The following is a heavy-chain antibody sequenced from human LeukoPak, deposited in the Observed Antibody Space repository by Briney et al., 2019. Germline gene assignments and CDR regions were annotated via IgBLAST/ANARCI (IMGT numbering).Heavy chain of an antibody. CDR1: GFTFSSYA. Sequence: GGSLRLSSAASGFTFSSYAMHWVRQAPGKGLEWVAVISYDGSNKYYADSVKGRFTISRDNSKNTLYLQMNSLRAEDTAVYYCAKDGGALGHFDYWGQGTLVTVSS. CDR3: AKDGGALGHFDY. D-gene: IGHD3-16*01. CDR2: ISYDGSNK. V-gene: IGHV3-30-3*01. J-gene: IGHJ4*02.